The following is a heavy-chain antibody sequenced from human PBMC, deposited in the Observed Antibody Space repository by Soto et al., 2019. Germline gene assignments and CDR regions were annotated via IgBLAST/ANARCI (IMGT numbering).Heavy chain of an antibody. CDR3: AREVGTLDYFDY. CDR1: GGSVSSGSYY. Sequence: SETLSLTCTVSGGSVSSGSYYWSWIRQPPGKGLGWIGYIYYSGSTNYNPSLKSRVTISVDTSKNQFSLNLSSVTAADTAVYYCAREVGTLDYFDYWGQGTLVTVSS. J-gene: IGHJ4*02. V-gene: IGHV4-61*01. CDR2: IYYSGST. D-gene: IGHD1-1*01.